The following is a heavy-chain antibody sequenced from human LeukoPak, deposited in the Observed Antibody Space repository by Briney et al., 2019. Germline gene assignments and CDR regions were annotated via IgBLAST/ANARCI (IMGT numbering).Heavy chain of an antibody. CDR1: GFTVSSNY. Sequence: GGSLRLSCAASGFTVSSNYMSWVRQAPGRGLGWVSAIYSGGSTYYADSVKGRFTISRDNSKNTLYLQMNSLSVEDTAVYYCATYSTLNARDFQHWGQGTLVIVSS. CDR2: IYSGGST. V-gene: IGHV3-53*01. D-gene: IGHD2/OR15-2a*01. J-gene: IGHJ1*01. CDR3: ATYSTLNARDFQH.